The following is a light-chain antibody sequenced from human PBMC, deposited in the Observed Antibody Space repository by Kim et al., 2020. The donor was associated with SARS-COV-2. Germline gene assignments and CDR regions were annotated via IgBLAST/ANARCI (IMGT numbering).Light chain of an antibody. CDR2: DTS. V-gene: IGKV1-33*01. J-gene: IGKJ4*01. Sequence: DIQMTQSPSSLSASVGDRVTITCQASHDISNYLNWYQQKPGKAPKLVIYDTSNLETGVPSRFSGSGSGTDFTFTISSLQPEDIATYYCQQFDTLPLTFGGGTKV. CDR3: QQFDTLPLT. CDR1: HDISNY.